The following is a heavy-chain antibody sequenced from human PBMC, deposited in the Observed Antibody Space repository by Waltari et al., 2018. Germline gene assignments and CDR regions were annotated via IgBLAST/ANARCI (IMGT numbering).Heavy chain of an antibody. J-gene: IGHJ4*02. D-gene: IGHD3-10*01. CDR2: ASVSGGSS. Sequence: EVQLLESGGGLVQPGGSLRLSCAASGFSFSNYAMSWVRQVPGEGLEWVSAASVSGGSSYYADSVKGRFTISRDNSKNMLYLQMKYLSAEDTALYYCAKDLLPTGVFDYWGQGALVTVSS. CDR1: GFSFSNYA. V-gene: IGHV3-23*01. CDR3: AKDLLPTGVFDY.